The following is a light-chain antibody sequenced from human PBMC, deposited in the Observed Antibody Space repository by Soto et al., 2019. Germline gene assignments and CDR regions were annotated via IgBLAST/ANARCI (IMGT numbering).Light chain of an antibody. J-gene: IGKJ4*01. V-gene: IGKV1-33*01. Sequence: DIQVTQSPSSLSASVGDRVTITCQASDDIINSLNWYQQKPGKAPKLLIHDASILQTGVPSRFSGSGSGTDFTFTITSLQPEDIPTYYCRQYDILPITFGGGTKVDIK. CDR2: DAS. CDR1: DDIINS. CDR3: RQYDILPIT.